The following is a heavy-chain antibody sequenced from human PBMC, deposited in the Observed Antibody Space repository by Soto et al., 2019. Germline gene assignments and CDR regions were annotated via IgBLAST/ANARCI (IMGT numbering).Heavy chain of an antibody. Sequence: PSETLSLTCTVSSGSISSTSYHWAWIRQPPGKGLEWIGAIYYAGTTYYTESLKSRGSISVDTSKDQFSLKLNSVTAADTAVYFCARQGRNTKIAQVKHYAAEFWGQGTPVTVSS. J-gene: IGHJ1*01. D-gene: IGHD3-22*01. CDR3: ARQGRNTKIAQVKHYAAEF. V-gene: IGHV4-39*01. CDR1: SGSISSTSYH. CDR2: IYYAGTT.